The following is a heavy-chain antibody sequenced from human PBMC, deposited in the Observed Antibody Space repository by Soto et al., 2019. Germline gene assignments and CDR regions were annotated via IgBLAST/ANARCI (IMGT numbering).Heavy chain of an antibody. Sequence: DVQLLESGGGLVQPGGSLRLSCAASGFSFSSYAMVWVRQAPGKGLEWVSVISARGGRSYFADSVNGRFTISRDNSKNVLSLEMNSLRAEDTAIYFCAKGSIEYSAAVENWGQGTLVIVSS. J-gene: IGHJ4*02. V-gene: IGHV3-23*01. CDR2: ISARGGRS. D-gene: IGHD4-4*01. CDR1: GFSFSSYA. CDR3: AKGSIEYSAAVEN.